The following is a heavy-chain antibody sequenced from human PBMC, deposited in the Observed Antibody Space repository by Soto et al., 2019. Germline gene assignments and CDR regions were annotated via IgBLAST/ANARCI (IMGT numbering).Heavy chain of an antibody. V-gene: IGHV4-39*01. Sequence: QLQLQESGPGLVKPSETLSLTCTVSGGSISSSSYYWGWIRQPPGKGLEWIGSIYYSGSTYYNPSLKSRVTISVDPSKNQFSLKLSSVTAADTAVYYCAHSPGIAAAGTSGGVDYWGQGTLVTVSS. CDR3: AHSPGIAAAGTSGGVDY. CDR1: GGSISSSSYY. J-gene: IGHJ4*02. CDR2: IYYSGST. D-gene: IGHD6-13*01.